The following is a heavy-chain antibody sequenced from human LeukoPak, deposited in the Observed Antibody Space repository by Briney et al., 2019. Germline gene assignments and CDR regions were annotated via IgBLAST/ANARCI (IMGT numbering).Heavy chain of an antibody. V-gene: IGHV3-30*18. J-gene: IGHJ4*02. CDR3: AKDRSAVVTFLGDCDN. Sequence: GGSLRLSCAVSGFTFSSYGMHWVRQAPGKGLGWVAAISHDGNNKYYADSVKGRFTISRDNSKNTQYLQMSSLRAEDTAVYYCAKDRSAVVTFLGDCDNWGQGTLVTVSS. D-gene: IGHD4-23*01. CDR1: GFTFSSYG. CDR2: ISHDGNNK.